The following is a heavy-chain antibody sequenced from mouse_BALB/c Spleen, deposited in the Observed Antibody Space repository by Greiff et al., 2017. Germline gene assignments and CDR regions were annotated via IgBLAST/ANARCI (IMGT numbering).Heavy chain of an antibody. Sequence: EVQLVESGGGLVKPGGSLKLSCAASGFTFSSYAMSWVRQSPEKRLEWVAEISSGGSYTYYPDTVTGRFTISRDNAKNTLYLEMSSLRSEDTAMYYCARDNGNYNAMDYWGQGTSVTVSS. CDR2: ISSGGSYT. D-gene: IGHD2-1*01. J-gene: IGHJ4*01. CDR3: ARDNGNYNAMDY. V-gene: IGHV5-9-4*01. CDR1: GFTFSSYA.